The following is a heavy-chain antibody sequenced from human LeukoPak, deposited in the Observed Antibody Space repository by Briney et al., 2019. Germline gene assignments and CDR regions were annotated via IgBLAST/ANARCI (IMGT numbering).Heavy chain of an antibody. Sequence: SETLSLTCAVSDYSISRGYYWGWIRQPPGKGLEWIGSIYHSGITYYNPSLKSRVTISVDTSKNQFSLKLSSVTAADTAVYYCATLNYYVDAFDIWGQGTMVTVSS. D-gene: IGHD3-10*02. J-gene: IGHJ3*02. V-gene: IGHV4-38-2*01. CDR2: IYHSGIT. CDR3: ATLNYYVDAFDI. CDR1: DYSISRGYY.